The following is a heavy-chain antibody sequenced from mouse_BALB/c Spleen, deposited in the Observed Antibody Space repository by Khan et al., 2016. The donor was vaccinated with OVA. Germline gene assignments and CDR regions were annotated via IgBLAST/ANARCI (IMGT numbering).Heavy chain of an antibody. CDR3: ARSNGTYRFTY. J-gene: IGHJ3*01. Sequence: QIQLVQSGPELKKPGETVKISCKASGYTFTNYGMNWVKQAPGKGLKWMGWINTYTGEPTYADDFKGRFAFALETSASTAYLQINNLKNEDTATYFCARSNGTYRFTYWGQGTLVTVSA. CDR2: INTYTGEP. D-gene: IGHD2-1*01. V-gene: IGHV9-3-1*01. CDR1: GYTFTNYG.